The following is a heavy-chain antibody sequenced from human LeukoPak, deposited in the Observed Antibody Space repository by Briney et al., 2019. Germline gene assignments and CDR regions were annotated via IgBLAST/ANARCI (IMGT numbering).Heavy chain of an antibody. CDR2: ISSSRSYI. CDR1: GFTFSSYS. CDR3: ARVRQEWFGELSPFYYMDV. Sequence: PGGSLRLSCAASGFTFSSYSMNWVRQAPGKGLEWVSFISSSRSYIYYADSVKGRFTISRDNAKNSLYLQMNSLRAEDTAVYYCARVRQEWFGELSPFYYMDVWGKGTTVTVSS. D-gene: IGHD3-10*01. V-gene: IGHV3-21*01. J-gene: IGHJ6*03.